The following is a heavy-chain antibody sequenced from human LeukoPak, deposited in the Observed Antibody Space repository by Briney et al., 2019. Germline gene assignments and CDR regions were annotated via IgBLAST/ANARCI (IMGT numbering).Heavy chain of an antibody. D-gene: IGHD4-17*01. Sequence: GGSLRLSCAAYGFTFSSHLMSWGRQAPGKGLEWVANIKQDGSEKYYVDSVKGRFTISRDNAKNSLCLQMNSLRAEDTAVYYCARRGDYFDYWGQGTLVTVSS. V-gene: IGHV3-7*03. J-gene: IGHJ4*02. CDR3: ARRGDYFDY. CDR2: IKQDGSEK. CDR1: GFTFSSHL.